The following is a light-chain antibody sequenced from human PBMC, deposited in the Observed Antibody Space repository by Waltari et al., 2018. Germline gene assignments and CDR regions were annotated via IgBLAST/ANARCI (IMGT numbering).Light chain of an antibody. Sequence: QSALTQPASVSGSPGQSITISCTGTSSDVGSYNLVSWYQQHPGKAPKLMIYEGSKRPSVVSNRFSGSKSGNTASLTISGLQAEDEADYYCCSYAGSFVVFGGGTKLTVL. CDR1: SSDVGSYNL. CDR3: CSYAGSFVV. V-gene: IGLV2-23*01. CDR2: EGS. J-gene: IGLJ2*01.